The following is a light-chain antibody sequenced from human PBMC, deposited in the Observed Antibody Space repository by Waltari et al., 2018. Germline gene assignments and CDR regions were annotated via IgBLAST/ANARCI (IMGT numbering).Light chain of an antibody. CDR2: WAS. CDR3: QQYAFIPHT. CDR1: QSVLYSSNNRNY. Sequence: DTVVIQSPDSLAVSLGERATINCKSSQSVLYSSNNRNYLAWYQQKPGQPPRLLIYWASTRESGVPERFSGSGSGTDFTRVISSLQAEDVGVYYCQQYAFIPHTFGRGTKLEIK. V-gene: IGKV4-1*01. J-gene: IGKJ2*01.